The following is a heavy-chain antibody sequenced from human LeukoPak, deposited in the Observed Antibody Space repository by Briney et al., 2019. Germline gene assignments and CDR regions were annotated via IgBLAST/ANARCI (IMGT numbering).Heavy chain of an antibody. CDR3: AREKDSSGLFDY. J-gene: IGHJ4*02. V-gene: IGHV4-39*07. CDR2: IYYSGST. Sequence: PSETLSLTCTVSGGSISSSSYYWGWIRQPPGKGLEWIGSIYYSGSTYYNPSLKSRVTIPVDTSKNQFSLKLSSVTAADTAVYYCAREKDSSGLFDYWGQGTLVTVSS. D-gene: IGHD3-22*01. CDR1: GGSISSSSYY.